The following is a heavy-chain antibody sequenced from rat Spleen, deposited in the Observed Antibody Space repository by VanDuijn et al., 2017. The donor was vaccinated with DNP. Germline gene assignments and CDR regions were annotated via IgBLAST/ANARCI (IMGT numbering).Heavy chain of an antibody. V-gene: IGHV3-1*01. J-gene: IGHJ1*01. CDR2: ISYSGST. D-gene: IGHD1-11*01. CDR3: ARGLNCGGYNHYWYFDF. CDR1: FYSITSSNK. Sequence: EVLLQESGPGLVKPSQSLSLTCSVTFYSITSSNKWNWIRKFPGNKLEWLGYISYSGSTGYNPSLKSRISITRDTSKNQFFLQLNSITTEDTATYYCARGLNCGGYNHYWYFDFWGSGPMVTVSS.